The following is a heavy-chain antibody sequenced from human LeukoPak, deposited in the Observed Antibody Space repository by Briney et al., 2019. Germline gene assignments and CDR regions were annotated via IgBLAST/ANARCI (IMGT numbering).Heavy chain of an antibody. J-gene: IGHJ4*02. Sequence: ASVKVSCKASGGTFSSYAISWVRQAPGQGLEWMGIINPSGGSTSYAQKFQGRVTMTRDTSTSTVYMELSSLRSEDTAVYYCARAYDFWSGYYYFDYWGQGTLVTVSS. CDR1: GGTFSSYA. CDR3: ARAYDFWSGYYYFDY. CDR2: INPSGGST. V-gene: IGHV1-46*01. D-gene: IGHD3-3*01.